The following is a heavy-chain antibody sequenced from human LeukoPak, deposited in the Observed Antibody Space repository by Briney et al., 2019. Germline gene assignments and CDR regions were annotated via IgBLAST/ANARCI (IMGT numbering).Heavy chain of an antibody. D-gene: IGHD3-22*01. CDR1: GFTFSSYA. Sequence: PGGSLRLSCAASGFTFSSYAMSWVRQAPGKGLEWVSAISGSGGSTYYADSVKGWFTISRDNSKNTLYLQMNSLRAEDTAVYYCAKVRDSSGYYFPFDYWGQGTLVTVSS. V-gene: IGHV3-23*01. CDR3: AKVRDSSGYYFPFDY. J-gene: IGHJ4*02. CDR2: ISGSGGST.